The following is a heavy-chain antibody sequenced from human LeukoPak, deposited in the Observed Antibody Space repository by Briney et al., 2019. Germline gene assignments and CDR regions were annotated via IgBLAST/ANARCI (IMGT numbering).Heavy chain of an antibody. J-gene: IGHJ4*02. CDR3: AGRRVLDASFDY. V-gene: IGHV3-66*02. CDR1: GFTVSGNY. D-gene: IGHD3-16*01. CDR2: IYSSDNT. Sequence: GGSLRLSCAASGFTVSGNYMSWVRQAPGKGLEWVSVIYSSDNTYYIDSVKGRFTISRDNSKNTLYLQMNSLRAEDTAVYYCAGRRVLDASFDYWGQGTLVTVSS.